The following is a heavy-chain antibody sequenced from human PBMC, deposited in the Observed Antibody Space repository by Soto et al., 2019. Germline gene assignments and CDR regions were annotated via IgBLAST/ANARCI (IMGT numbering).Heavy chain of an antibody. CDR3: NWNDYYGMDV. J-gene: IGHJ6*02. CDR2: ISYDGSNK. D-gene: IGHD1-1*01. Sequence: QVQLVESGGGVVQPGRSLRLSCAASGFTFSSYAMHWVRQAPGKGLEWVAVISYDGSNKYYAHSVKGRFTISRDNSKNTLYLQMNSLRAEDTAVYYGNWNDYYGMDVWGQGTTVTVSS. CDR1: GFTFSSYA. V-gene: IGHV3-30-3*01.